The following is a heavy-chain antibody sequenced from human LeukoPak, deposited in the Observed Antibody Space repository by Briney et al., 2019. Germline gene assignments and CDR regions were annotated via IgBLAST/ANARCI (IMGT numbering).Heavy chain of an antibody. Sequence: GGSLRLSCAASGFTFSSHWMNWVRQAPGKGLEWVANIKQGGSEKYYVDSVKGRFTISRDNAKNSLYLQMNSLRAEDTAVYYCARERPVPAASMDVWGKGTTVTVSS. CDR3: ARERPVPAASMDV. CDR2: IKQGGSEK. D-gene: IGHD2-2*01. V-gene: IGHV3-7*01. J-gene: IGHJ6*03. CDR1: GFTFSSHW.